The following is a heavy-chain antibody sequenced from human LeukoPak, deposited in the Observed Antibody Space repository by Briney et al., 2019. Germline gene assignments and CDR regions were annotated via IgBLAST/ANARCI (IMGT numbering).Heavy chain of an antibody. J-gene: IGHJ3*02. CDR2: IYYSGST. CDR1: GGSISSSSYY. Sequence: SETLSLTCTVSGGSISSSSYYWGWIRQPPGKGLEWIGSIYYSGSTYHNPSLKSRVTISVDTSKNQFSLKLSSVTAADTAVYYCARDNGAVAGKRDAFDIWGQGTMVTVSS. D-gene: IGHD6-19*01. V-gene: IGHV4-39*07. CDR3: ARDNGAVAGKRDAFDI.